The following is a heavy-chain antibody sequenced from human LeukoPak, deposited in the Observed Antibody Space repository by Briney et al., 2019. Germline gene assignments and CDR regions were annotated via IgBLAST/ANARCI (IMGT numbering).Heavy chain of an antibody. J-gene: IGHJ3*02. CDR2: IWYDGSNK. Sequence: GGSLRLSCAASGFSFGSFWMTWIRQAPGKGLEWVAVIWYDGSNKYYADSVKGRFTISRDNSKNTLYLQMNSLRAEDTAVYYCASSYHDAFDIWGQGTMVTVSS. CDR3: ASSYHDAFDI. D-gene: IGHD3-22*01. CDR1: GFSFGSFW. V-gene: IGHV3-33*08.